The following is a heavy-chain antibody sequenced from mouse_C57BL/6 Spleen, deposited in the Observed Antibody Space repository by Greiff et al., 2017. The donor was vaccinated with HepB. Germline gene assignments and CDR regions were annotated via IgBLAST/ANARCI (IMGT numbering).Heavy chain of an antibody. J-gene: IGHJ4*01. CDR1: GYAFSSSW. CDR3: ARSKGGTAAFYAMDY. D-gene: IGHD2-14*01. Sequence: VQRVESGPELVKPGASVKISCKASGYAFSSSWMNWVKQRPGKGLEWIGRIYPGDGDTNYNGKFKGKATLTADKSSSTAYMELSSLTSEDSAVYFWARSKGGTAAFYAMDYWGQGTSVTVSS. CDR2: IYPGDGDT. V-gene: IGHV1-82*01.